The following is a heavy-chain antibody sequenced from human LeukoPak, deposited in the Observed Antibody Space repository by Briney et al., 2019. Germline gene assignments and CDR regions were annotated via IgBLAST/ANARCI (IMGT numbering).Heavy chain of an antibody. CDR3: ARHLSGSAMMHYFDY. CDR2: IYYSGNY. V-gene: IGHV4-39*01. D-gene: IGHD5-18*01. J-gene: IGHJ4*02. Sequence: SETLSLTCNVSGASISSGRNYWGRLRQSPGKGLEWIASIYYSGNYYYHPSLKRRVTISVDTSNNHVSLTLYSLTGADTALYYCARHLSGSAMMHYFDYWGQGILVTVSS. CDR1: GASISSGRNY.